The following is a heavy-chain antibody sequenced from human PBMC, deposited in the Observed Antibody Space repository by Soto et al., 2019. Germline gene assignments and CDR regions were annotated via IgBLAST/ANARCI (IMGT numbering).Heavy chain of an antibody. J-gene: IGHJ3*02. CDR1: GFTFSSYA. D-gene: IGHD6-19*01. CDR3: AKFPRGAVAVRDI. CDR2: ISGSGGST. V-gene: IGHV3-23*01. Sequence: GSLRLSCAASGFTFSSYAMSWVRQAPGNGLEWVSAISGSGGSTYYADSVKGRFTISRDNSKNTLYLQMNSLRAEDTAVYYCAKFPRGAVAVRDIWGQGTMVTVSS.